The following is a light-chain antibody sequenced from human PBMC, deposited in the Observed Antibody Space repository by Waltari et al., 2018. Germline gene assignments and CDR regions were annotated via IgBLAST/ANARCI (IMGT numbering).Light chain of an antibody. CDR3: QQYADSPLT. V-gene: IGKV3-20*01. Sequence: DIVLTQSPGSLSLSLGERATISCRASEWISRSYLAWYQQKPGQAPNLLIYLASSRATGIPYRFSGSGSGTDFTLSISSLEPEDFAVYYCQQYADSPLTFGQGTKVEVK. CDR1: EWISRSY. J-gene: IGKJ1*01. CDR2: LAS.